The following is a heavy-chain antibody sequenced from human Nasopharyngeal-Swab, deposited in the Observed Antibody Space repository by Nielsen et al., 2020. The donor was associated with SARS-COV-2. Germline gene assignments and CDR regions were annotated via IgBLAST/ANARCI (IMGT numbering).Heavy chain of an antibody. Sequence: GGSLRLSCAASGFTFSSYGMHGVRQAPGKGLEWVAVISYDGSNKYYADSVKGRFTISRDNSKNTLYLQMNSLRAEDTAVYYCAKDWGYKSDYYYYMDVWGKGTTVTVSS. CDR2: ISYDGSNK. V-gene: IGHV3-30*18. CDR3: AKDWGYKSDYYYYMDV. D-gene: IGHD5-18*01. CDR1: GFTFSSYG. J-gene: IGHJ6*03.